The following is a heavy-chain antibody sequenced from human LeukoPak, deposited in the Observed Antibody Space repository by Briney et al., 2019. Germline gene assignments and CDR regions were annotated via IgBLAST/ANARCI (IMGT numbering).Heavy chain of an antibody. V-gene: IGHV1-18*03. CDR2: ISGYNGKT. Sequence: ASVKVSCKASGYTFNTYGITWVRQAPGQGLEWMGWISGYNGKTKYAQNLRDRVTMTTDTSTTTAYMELRSLRFDDMAVYYCARAGAVVDNWFDPWGQGTLVTVSS. CDR3: ARAGAVVDNWFDP. CDR1: GYTFNTYG. J-gene: IGHJ5*02. D-gene: IGHD2-15*01.